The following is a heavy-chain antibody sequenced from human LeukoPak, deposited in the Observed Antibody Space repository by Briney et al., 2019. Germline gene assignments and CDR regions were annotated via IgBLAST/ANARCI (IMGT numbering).Heavy chain of an antibody. D-gene: IGHD5-18*01. V-gene: IGHV4-34*01. J-gene: IGHJ3*02. CDR3: ARGLNSGYSYGLSGAFDI. CDR2: INHSGST. Sequence: SETLSLTCAVYGGSFSGYYWGWIRQPPGKGLEWIGEINHSGSTNYNPSLKSRVTISVDTSKNQFSLKLSSVTAADTAVYYCARGLNSGYSYGLSGAFDIWGQGTMVTVSS. CDR1: GGSFSGYY.